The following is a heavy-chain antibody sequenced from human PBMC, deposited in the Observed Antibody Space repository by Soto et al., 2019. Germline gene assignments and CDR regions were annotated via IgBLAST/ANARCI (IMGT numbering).Heavy chain of an antibody. J-gene: IGHJ4*02. D-gene: IGHD6-13*01. Sequence: QVQLRESGPGLVKPSETLSLTCTVSGGSISSYYWSWIRQPPGKGLEWIGYIYYSGSTNYNPSLKSRVTISVDTSKNQFSLTLSSVTAADTAVYYCARGGRSSWHDYWGQGTLVTVSS. CDR1: GGSISSYY. V-gene: IGHV4-59*01. CDR3: ARGGRSSWHDY. CDR2: IYYSGST.